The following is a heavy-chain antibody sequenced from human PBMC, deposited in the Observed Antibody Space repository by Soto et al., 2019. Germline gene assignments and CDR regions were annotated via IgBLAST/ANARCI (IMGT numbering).Heavy chain of an antibody. J-gene: IGHJ4*02. V-gene: IGHV1-69*02. Sequence: QVQLVQSGAEVKRPGSSVKVSCKASGDTFSFYSINWVRQAPGLGLEWMGRVNPILSLSNYAQRFQGRVTXTXDXXKSTAYMVLSSLTSEDTAIFYCATSYGSGYRAFDYWGQGAQVIVSS. CDR1: GDTFSFYS. CDR3: ATSYGSGYRAFDY. CDR2: VNPILSLS. D-gene: IGHD3-10*01.